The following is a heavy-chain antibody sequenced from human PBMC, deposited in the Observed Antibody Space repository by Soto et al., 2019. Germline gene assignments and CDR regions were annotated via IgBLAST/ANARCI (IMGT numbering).Heavy chain of an antibody. CDR2: IHYSGTT. V-gene: IGHV4-59*08. CDR1: GGSLSSYY. CDR3: ARQVYFDC. J-gene: IGHJ4*02. Sequence: SETLSLTCTVSGGSLSSYYWSWIRQPPGKGLEWIGYIHYSGTTTYNPSLKSRVIMSVDTSKNQLSLELRSVTAADTAVYYCARQVYFDCWGQGSLVTVSS.